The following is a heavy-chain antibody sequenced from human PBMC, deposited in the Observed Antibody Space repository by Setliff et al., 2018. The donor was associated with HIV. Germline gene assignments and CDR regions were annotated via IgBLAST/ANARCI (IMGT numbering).Heavy chain of an antibody. Sequence: KTGGSLRLSCAASGFAFSDGWMNWVRQAPGRGLEWVGRIKDNGDGGATDYGAAVKGRFTISRDDSKNTLYLQLNSLKTEDTAVYYCARTAGGPVARGAFDIWGPGTTVTVSS. J-gene: IGHJ3*02. CDR1: GFAFSDGW. V-gene: IGHV3-15*01. CDR3: ARTAGGPVARGAFDI. CDR2: IKDNGDGGAT. D-gene: IGHD6-19*01.